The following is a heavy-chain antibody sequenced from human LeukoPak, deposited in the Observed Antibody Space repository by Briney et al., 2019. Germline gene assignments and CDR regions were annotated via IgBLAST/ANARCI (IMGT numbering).Heavy chain of an antibody. V-gene: IGHV5-51*01. CDR3: ARSPQFYGSGKGLDV. CDR1: GYSFTSYW. CDR2: IYPGNSNT. J-gene: IGHJ6*02. Sequence: GESLKISCKASGYSFTSYWIGWVRQMPGKGLEWMGIIYPGNSNTRYRPPFQGQVTISADKSISTAYLQWSSLKASDTAMYYCARSPQFYGSGKGLDVWGQGTTVTVYS. D-gene: IGHD3-10*01.